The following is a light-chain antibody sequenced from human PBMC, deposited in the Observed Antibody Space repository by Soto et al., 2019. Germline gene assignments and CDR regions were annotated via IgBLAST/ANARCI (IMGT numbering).Light chain of an antibody. Sequence: SVLVQPTYVYGSPGQSNTISCTGTSSDVGGYNYVSWYQQHPGKAPKLMIYEVSNRPSGVSNRFSGSKYGNTASLTISGLRAEDEDDYYCSSYTSSSTFNYVFGTGTKVTVL. CDR1: SSDVGGYNY. V-gene: IGLV2-14*01. CDR2: EVS. J-gene: IGLJ1*01. CDR3: SSYTSSSTFNYV.